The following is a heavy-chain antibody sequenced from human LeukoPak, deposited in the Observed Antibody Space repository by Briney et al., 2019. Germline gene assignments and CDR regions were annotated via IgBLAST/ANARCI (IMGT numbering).Heavy chain of an antibody. CDR3: ARHSGAGTGFVY. CDR2: IYYSGST. Sequence: PSETLSLTCTVSGGFTSSYYWSWIRQPPGKGLEWIGYIYYSGSTNYNPSLKSRLTISIDTSKNQFSLKLSSVTAADTAVYYCARHSGAGTGFVYWGQGTLVTVSS. CDR1: GGFTSSYY. V-gene: IGHV4-59*08. J-gene: IGHJ4*02. D-gene: IGHD6-19*01.